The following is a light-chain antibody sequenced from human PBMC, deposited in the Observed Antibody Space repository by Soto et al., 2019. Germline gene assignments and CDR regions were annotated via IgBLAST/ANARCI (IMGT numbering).Light chain of an antibody. Sequence: PGERATLSRRASQSVGNNYVAWYQQKPGQAPRLLIHDASSRATGIPDRFSGSGSGTDFTLTISRLELEDFAVYFCQQCATSPLTFGQGTRVDIK. CDR2: DAS. J-gene: IGKJ1*01. CDR3: QQCATSPLT. CDR1: QSVGNNY. V-gene: IGKV3-20*01.